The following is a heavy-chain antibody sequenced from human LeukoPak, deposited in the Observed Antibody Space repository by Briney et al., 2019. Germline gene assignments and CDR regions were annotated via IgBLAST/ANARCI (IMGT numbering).Heavy chain of an antibody. J-gene: IGHJ4*02. Sequence: VASVKVSCKASAYTFTGYYMHWVRQAPGQGLEWMGWIYPNSGGTNYAQKFQGRVTMTRDTSISTAYMELSRLRSDDTAVYYCARDPAYYDFWSGYYFGALDYWGQGTLVTVSS. CDR1: AYTFTGYY. D-gene: IGHD3-3*01. CDR3: ARDPAYYDFWSGYYFGALDY. CDR2: IYPNSGGT. V-gene: IGHV1-2*02.